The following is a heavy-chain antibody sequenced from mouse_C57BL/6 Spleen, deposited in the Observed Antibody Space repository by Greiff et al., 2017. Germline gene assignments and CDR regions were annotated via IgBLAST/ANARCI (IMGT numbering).Heavy chain of an antibody. J-gene: IGHJ3*01. CDR2: IDPEDGDT. V-gene: IGHV14-1*01. D-gene: IGHD2-12*01. CDR3: TTDSGFAY. Sequence: VQLQQSGAELVRPGASVKLSCTASGFNIKDYYMHGVQQRPEQGLDWYGRIDPEDGDTEYAPKFQGKATMTADTSSNTAYLQLSSLTSEDTAVYYFTTDSGFAYWGQGTLVTVSA. CDR1: GFNIKDYY.